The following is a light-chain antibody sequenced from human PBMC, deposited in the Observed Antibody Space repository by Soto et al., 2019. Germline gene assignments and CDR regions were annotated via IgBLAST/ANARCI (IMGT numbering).Light chain of an antibody. V-gene: IGLV2-14*01. Sequence: QSALTQPASVSGSPGQSITISCTGTSSDVGAYNSVSWYQQYPGKAPKLMIYEVNNRPSGVSNRFSGYKSGNTASLTISGLQAEDEAEYLCSSFTTTSTLVLFGGRTKLTVL. J-gene: IGLJ2*01. CDR2: EVN. CDR1: SSDVGAYNS. CDR3: SSFTTTSTLVL.